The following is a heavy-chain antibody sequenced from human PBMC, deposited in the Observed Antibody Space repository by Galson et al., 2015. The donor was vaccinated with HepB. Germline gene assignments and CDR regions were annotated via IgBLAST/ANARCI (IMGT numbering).Heavy chain of an antibody. D-gene: IGHD3-10*01. CDR3: ARESGFGELLSPVDY. Sequence: SVKVSCKASGYTFTSYYMHWVRQAPGQGLEWMGITNPSGGSTSYAQKFQGRVTMTRDTSTSTVYMELSSLRSEDTAVYYCARESGFGELLSPVDYWGQGTLVTVSS. J-gene: IGHJ4*02. CDR2: TNPSGGST. V-gene: IGHV1-46*01. CDR1: GYTFTSYY.